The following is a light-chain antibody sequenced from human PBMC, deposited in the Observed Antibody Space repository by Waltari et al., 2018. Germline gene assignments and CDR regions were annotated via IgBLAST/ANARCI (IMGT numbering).Light chain of an antibody. Sequence: QSGLTQPASVSGSPGQSITISCTGPTSDFGNYNLVSWYQQYPGKAPKLMVYEVTKRTSGVSDRFSGSKSGNTASLTISGLQSQDEADYYCCSYAGLGIYVFGTGTKVTVL. J-gene: IGLJ1*01. CDR1: TSDFGNYNL. CDR2: EVT. CDR3: CSYAGLGIYV. V-gene: IGLV2-23*02.